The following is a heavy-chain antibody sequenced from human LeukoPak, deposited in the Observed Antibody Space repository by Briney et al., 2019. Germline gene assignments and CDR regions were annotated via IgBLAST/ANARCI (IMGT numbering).Heavy chain of an antibody. J-gene: IGHJ5*02. CDR3: ARGPLVQLERRFGWFDP. Sequence: ASVKVSCKASGYTFTSYGISWVRQAPAQGLEWLGWISVYNGNTNYAQKLQGRVTMTTDTSTSTAYMELKSLRSDDTAVYYCARGPLVQLERRFGWFDPWGQGTLVTVSS. CDR1: GYTFTSYG. CDR2: ISVYNGNT. D-gene: IGHD1-1*01. V-gene: IGHV1-18*01.